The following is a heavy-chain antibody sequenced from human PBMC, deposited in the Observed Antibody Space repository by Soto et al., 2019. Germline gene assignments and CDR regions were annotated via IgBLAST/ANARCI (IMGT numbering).Heavy chain of an antibody. Sequence: SETLSLTCAVYGGSFSGYYWSWIRQPPGKGLEWIGEINHSGSTNYNPSLKSRVTISVDTSKNQFSLKLSSVTAADTAVYYCARGSKLDEIVVEGGWFDPWGQGTLVTVSS. CDR2: INHSGST. CDR3: ARGSKLDEIVVEGGWFDP. D-gene: IGHD3-22*01. V-gene: IGHV4-34*01. CDR1: GGSFSGYY. J-gene: IGHJ5*02.